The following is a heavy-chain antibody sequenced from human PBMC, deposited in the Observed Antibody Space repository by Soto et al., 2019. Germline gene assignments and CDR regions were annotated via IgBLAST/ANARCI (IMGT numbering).Heavy chain of an antibody. Sequence: AASVKVSCKASGYTFTSYAMHWVRQAPGQRLEWMGWINAGNGNTKYSQKFQGRVTITRDTSASTAYMELSSLRSEDTAVYYCARDVDSSGYYDWFDPWGQGTLVTVSS. CDR2: INAGNGNT. CDR3: ARDVDSSGYYDWFDP. J-gene: IGHJ5*02. D-gene: IGHD3-22*01. V-gene: IGHV1-3*01. CDR1: GYTFTSYA.